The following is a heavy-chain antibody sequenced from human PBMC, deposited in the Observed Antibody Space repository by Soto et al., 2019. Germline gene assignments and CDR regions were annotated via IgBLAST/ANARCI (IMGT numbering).Heavy chain of an antibody. J-gene: IGHJ4*02. D-gene: IGHD3-9*01. CDR2: IFVTSTPI. Sequence: GVFMRLSCGAAGFNFGGYSMVWVRQAPGKGLEWISYIFVTSTPIYYADSVKGRFTVSRDNAKNSLFLVMNSLRAEDTAVYYCARDKDWAFDYWGQGTLVTVSS. CDR1: GFNFGGYS. CDR3: ARDKDWAFDY. V-gene: IGHV3-48*04.